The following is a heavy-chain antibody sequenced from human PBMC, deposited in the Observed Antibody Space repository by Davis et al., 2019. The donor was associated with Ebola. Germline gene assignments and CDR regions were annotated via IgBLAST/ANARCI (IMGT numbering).Heavy chain of an antibody. V-gene: IGHV1-46*01. Sequence: ASVKVSCKASGYTFTNYYMHWVRQAPGQGLEWMGMINPNDGRTIYAQKFQGRVTITRDTSASTAYMELSSLRSEDTSVYYCARDRGGDYSFDYWGQGTLVTVSS. CDR3: ARDRGGDYSFDY. CDR1: GYTFTNYY. CDR2: INPNDGRT. D-gene: IGHD3-10*01. J-gene: IGHJ4*02.